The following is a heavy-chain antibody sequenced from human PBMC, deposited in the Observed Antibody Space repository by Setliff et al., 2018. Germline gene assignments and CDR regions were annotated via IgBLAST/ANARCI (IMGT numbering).Heavy chain of an antibody. CDR2: IYPGDSDT. Sequence: GESLKISCKGSGYSFTSYWIGWVRQMPGKGLEWMGIIYPGDSDTRYSPSFQGQVTISADKSISTTYLQWSSLKASDTAMYYCARVTPDYYYYYGMDVWGQGTTVTVSS. D-gene: IGHD5-18*01. CDR3: ARVTPDYYYYYGMDV. V-gene: IGHV5-51*01. CDR1: GYSFTSYW. J-gene: IGHJ6*02.